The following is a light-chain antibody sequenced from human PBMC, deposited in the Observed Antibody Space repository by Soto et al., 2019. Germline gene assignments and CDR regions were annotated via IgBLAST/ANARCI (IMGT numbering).Light chain of an antibody. Sequence: EIVMTQSPATLSVSPGERATLSCRASQSVSSNLAWYQQKPGQAPRLLIYGASTRATGIPARFSGSGSGTEFTLTISSLQSEDFAVYYCQQYNNLPPGTFGHGTKVDIK. CDR2: GAS. CDR3: QQYNNLPPGT. V-gene: IGKV3-15*01. J-gene: IGKJ3*01. CDR1: QSVSSN.